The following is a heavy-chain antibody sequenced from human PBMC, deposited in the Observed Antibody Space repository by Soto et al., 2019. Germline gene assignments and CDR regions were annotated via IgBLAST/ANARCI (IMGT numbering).Heavy chain of an antibody. CDR2: IYYSGST. Sequence: SLTMCLTCPVAGGYIISGGYYWSRNRQHPGKGLEWIGYIYYSGSTNYNPSLKSRVTISVDTSKNQFSLKLSSVTAADTAVYYCARDRSYGDYGMDVWGQGTTVTVSS. J-gene: IGHJ6*02. CDR3: ARDRSYGDYGMDV. CDR1: GGYIISGGYY. V-gene: IGHV4-61*08. D-gene: IGHD4-17*01.